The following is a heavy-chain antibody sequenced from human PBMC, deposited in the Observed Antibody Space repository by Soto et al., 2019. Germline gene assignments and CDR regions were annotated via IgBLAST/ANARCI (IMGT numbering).Heavy chain of an antibody. J-gene: IGHJ4*02. D-gene: IGHD5-18*01. V-gene: IGHV1-3*01. CDR2: INAGNGNT. Sequence: ASVKVSCKASGYTFTSYAMHWVRQAPGQRLEWMGWINAGNGNTKYSQKFQGRVTITRDTSASTAYMELSSLRSEDTAVYYCARDDYSYGYFDYWGQGTLVTVSS. CDR1: GYTFTSYA. CDR3: ARDDYSYGYFDY.